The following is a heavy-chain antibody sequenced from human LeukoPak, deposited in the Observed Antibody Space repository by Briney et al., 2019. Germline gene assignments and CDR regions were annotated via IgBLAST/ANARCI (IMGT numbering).Heavy chain of an antibody. CDR3: ARVEVPAAIDY. CDR1: XFTXXSYS. Sequence: GGXXXXSCAAXXFTXXSYSMNWVRQAPGKGLEWVSSISSSSSYIYYADSVKGGFTTSRDNAKNSLYLQMNSLRAEDTAVYYCARVEVPAAIDYWGQGTLVTVSS. J-gene: IGHJ4*02. D-gene: IGHD2-2*01. V-gene: IGHV3-21*01. CDR2: ISSSSSYI.